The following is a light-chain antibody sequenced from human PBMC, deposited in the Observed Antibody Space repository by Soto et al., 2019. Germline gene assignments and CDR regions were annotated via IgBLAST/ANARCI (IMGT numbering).Light chain of an antibody. CDR1: QRVSTY. CDR2: AAS. J-gene: IGKJ2*01. Sequence: DIQMTQSPSSLSASVGVRVTITCRASQRVSTYLNWYQQKPEKAPKLLIYAASSLQSGVPSRFSGSGSGTDFTLTISSLQPEDFATYYCQQSYSTPRTFGQGTKLEIK. V-gene: IGKV1-39*01. CDR3: QQSYSTPRT.